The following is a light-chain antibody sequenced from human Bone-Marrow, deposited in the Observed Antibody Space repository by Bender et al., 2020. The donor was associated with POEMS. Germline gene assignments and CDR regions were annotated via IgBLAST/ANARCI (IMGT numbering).Light chain of an antibody. Sequence: SYVLSQPPSVSVAPGQTARITCGGINIGSKRVHWYQQRPGQAPLLVVYENTERPSGIPERLSGSNSGNTATLSISRVEAGDEADYYCQVWDSSSDHYVIFGGGTKVTVL. CDR2: ENT. J-gene: IGLJ2*01. CDR3: QVWDSSSDHYVI. V-gene: IGLV3-21*02. CDR1: NIGSKR.